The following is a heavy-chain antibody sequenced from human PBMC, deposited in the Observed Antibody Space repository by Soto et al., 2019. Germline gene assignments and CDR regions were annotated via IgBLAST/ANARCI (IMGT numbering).Heavy chain of an antibody. D-gene: IGHD5-18*01. Sequence: PGEALTISWKGSGYTFTRYWITWGRQMPGKGLEWMGRIDPSDSSTNYSPSSQGHVTISTDKSITTAHLQWSSLTVSDTAIYYCSSTGYPYGYHFVHWGQTPHDTVSS. CDR3: SSTGYPYGYHFVH. J-gene: IGHJ4*02. V-gene: IGHV5-10-1*01. CDR1: GYTFTRYW. CDR2: IDPSDSST.